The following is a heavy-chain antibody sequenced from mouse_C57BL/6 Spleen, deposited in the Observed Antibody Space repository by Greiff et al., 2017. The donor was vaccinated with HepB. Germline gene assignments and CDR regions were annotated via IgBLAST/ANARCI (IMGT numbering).Heavy chain of an antibody. V-gene: IGHV1-18*01. CDR3: ARPYYGSSHWYFDV. Sequence: VQLQQSGPELVKPGASVKIPCKASGYTFTDYNMDWVKQSHGKSLEWIGDINPNNGGTIYNQKFKGKATLTVDKSSSTAYMALRSLTSEDTAVYYCARPYYGSSHWYFDVWGTGTTVTVSS. CDR1: GYTFTDYN. D-gene: IGHD1-1*01. CDR2: INPNNGGT. J-gene: IGHJ1*03.